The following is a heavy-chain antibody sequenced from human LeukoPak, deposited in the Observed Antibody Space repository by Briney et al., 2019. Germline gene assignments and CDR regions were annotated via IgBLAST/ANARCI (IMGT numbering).Heavy chain of an antibody. CDR2: ISGSGAST. V-gene: IGHV3-23*01. Sequence: GGSLRLSCASSGFSFSGYAMIWVRQAPGKGLELVSTISGSGASTFYADSVRGRFITSKDIPSNIVYLQMNSLRAEDTAVYYCAKGSRGYTSYYFDYWGQGTLVTVSS. CDR3: AKGSRGYTSYYFDY. D-gene: IGHD2-2*02. CDR1: GFSFSGYA. J-gene: IGHJ4*02.